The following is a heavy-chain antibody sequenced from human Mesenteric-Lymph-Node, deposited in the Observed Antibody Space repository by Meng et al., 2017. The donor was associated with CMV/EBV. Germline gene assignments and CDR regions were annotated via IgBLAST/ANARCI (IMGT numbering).Heavy chain of an antibody. J-gene: IGHJ6*02. CDR2: INHSGST. V-gene: IGHV4-34*01. CDR1: GGSFSGYY. CDR3: ARERPSPYSSSELDYYYGMDV. Sequence: SETLSLTCAVYGGSFSGYYWSWIRQPPGKGLEWIGEINHSGSTNYNPSLKSRVTISVDTSKNQFSLKLSSVTAEDTAVYYCARERPSPYSSSELDYYYGMDVWGQGTTVTVSS. D-gene: IGHD6-6*01.